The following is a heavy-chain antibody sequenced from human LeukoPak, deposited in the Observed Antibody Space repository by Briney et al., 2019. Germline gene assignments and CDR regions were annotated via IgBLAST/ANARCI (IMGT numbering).Heavy chain of an antibody. Sequence: GGSLRLSCAASGFTFSSYAMHWVRQAPGKGLEWVVVISYDGSNKYYADSVKGRFTISRDNSKNTLYLQMNSLRAEDTAVYYCARVAAAAVYWGQGTLVTVSS. CDR3: ARVAAAAVY. CDR1: GFTFSSYA. CDR2: ISYDGSNK. J-gene: IGHJ4*02. V-gene: IGHV3-30*04. D-gene: IGHD6-25*01.